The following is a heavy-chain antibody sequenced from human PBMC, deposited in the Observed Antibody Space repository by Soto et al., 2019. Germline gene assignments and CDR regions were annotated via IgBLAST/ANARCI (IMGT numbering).Heavy chain of an antibody. Sequence: QVQLVQSGAEVKKPGASVKVSCKASGYTFTRYYMHWVRQAPGQGLEWMGIINPSGGSTSDAEEFQGRVTLTGATSTSTVYMELTSLRSEDTAVYYCASSRGGSTWYAAFDIWGQGTMVTVSS. J-gene: IGHJ3*02. D-gene: IGHD6-13*01. CDR2: INPSGGST. CDR3: ASSRGGSTWYAAFDI. V-gene: IGHV1-46*01. CDR1: GYTFTRYY.